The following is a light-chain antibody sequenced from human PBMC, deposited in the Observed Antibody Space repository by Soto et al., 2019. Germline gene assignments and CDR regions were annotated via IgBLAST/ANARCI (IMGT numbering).Light chain of an antibody. V-gene: IGKV1-12*01. CDR1: QGITSW. J-gene: IGKJ1*01. CDR3: QQATSFPRT. CDR2: AAS. Sequence: DIQMTQSPSFVSASVGDRVTISCRASQGITSWLAWYQQTPGKAPNLLIYAASTLQGGVPSRFSGSGSGTEFTLTISSLQPEDFATYYCQQATSFPRTFGQGTKVDIK.